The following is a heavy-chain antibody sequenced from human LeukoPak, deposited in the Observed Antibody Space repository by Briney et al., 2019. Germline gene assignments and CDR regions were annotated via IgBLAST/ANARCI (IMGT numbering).Heavy chain of an antibody. Sequence: LPGGSLRLSCTASGFTFSSYTMTWVRQAPGKGLKWVSTITTGDGNTYYADSVKGRFTVSRDDSKNTLYLQMNSLRAEDTAVYYCAKDGGLWVSAHWGDSWGRGTLVTVSS. D-gene: IGHD7-27*01. CDR1: GFTFSSYT. CDR2: ITTGDGNT. V-gene: IGHV3-23*01. J-gene: IGHJ4*02. CDR3: AKDGGLWVSAHWGDS.